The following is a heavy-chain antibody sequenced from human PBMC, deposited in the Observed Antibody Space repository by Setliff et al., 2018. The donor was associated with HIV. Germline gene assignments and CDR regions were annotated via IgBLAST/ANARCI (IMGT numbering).Heavy chain of an antibody. J-gene: IGHJ3*02. D-gene: IGHD5-12*01. CDR3: ARGGYRGAFDI. CDR2: IYNSGSD. CDR1: GGSISSGAYY. V-gene: IGHV4-31*03. Sequence: SETLSLTCTVSGGSISSGAYYWSLIRQHPGKGLECIGYIYNSGSDFYNPSLKSRVTISVDTSKNQFSLKLSSVTAADTAVYYCARGGYRGAFDIWGQGAMVTVS.